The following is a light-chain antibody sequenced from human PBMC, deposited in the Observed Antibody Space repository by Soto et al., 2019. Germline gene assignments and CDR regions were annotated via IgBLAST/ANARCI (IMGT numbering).Light chain of an antibody. CDR3: QQSLINPFYS. V-gene: IGKV1-39*01. CDR1: QNIDNY. J-gene: IGKJ2*03. CDR2: AAS. Sequence: DIQMTQSPSSLSASVGDRVTITCRASQNIDNYLNWYQQKPGKAPNLLIYAASSLQSGFPSRFAGSGSGPHFALTISTLHPEDVGTYYCQQSLINPFYSFGQGTMVDIK.